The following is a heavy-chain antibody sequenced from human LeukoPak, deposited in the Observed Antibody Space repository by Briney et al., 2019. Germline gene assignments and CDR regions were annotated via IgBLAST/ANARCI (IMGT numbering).Heavy chain of an antibody. D-gene: IGHD5-12*01. CDR2: ISYDGSNK. V-gene: IGHV3-30*18. CDR3: AKDQAYSGYDSGY. CDR1: GFTFSRYG. Sequence: GRPLRLSCAASGFTFSRYGMHWVRPAPGKGLEWVAVISYDGSNKYYTDSVKGRFTLSRDNSKNTLYLQRNSLRAEDTAVYYCAKDQAYSGYDSGYWGQGTLVSVSS. J-gene: IGHJ4*02.